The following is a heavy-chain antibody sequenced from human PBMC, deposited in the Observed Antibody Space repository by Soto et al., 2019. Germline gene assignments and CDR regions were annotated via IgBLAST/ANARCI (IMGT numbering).Heavy chain of an antibody. Sequence: ASVKVSCKASGYTFTSYGISWVRQAPGQGLEWMGWISAYNGNTNYAQKLQGRVTMTTDTSTSTAYMELRSLRSDDTAVYYCARAETWDIVLVPAAMGTWFDPWGQGTLVTVSS. CDR2: ISAYNGNT. CDR3: ARAETWDIVLVPAAMGTWFDP. V-gene: IGHV1-18*01. D-gene: IGHD2-2*01. CDR1: GYTFTSYG. J-gene: IGHJ5*02.